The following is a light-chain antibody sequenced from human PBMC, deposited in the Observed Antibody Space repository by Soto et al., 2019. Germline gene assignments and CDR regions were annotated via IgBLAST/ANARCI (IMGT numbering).Light chain of an antibody. CDR1: SSDVGGYNY. V-gene: IGLV2-11*01. J-gene: IGLJ1*01. CDR3: CSYAGSPRYV. CDR2: DVS. Sequence: QSALTQPPSASGSPGQSVTISCTGTSSDVGGYNYVSWYPQHPGKAPKVMIYDVSELPSGVPDRVYGSKSGNTASLPISGLQAEDDVDYYCCSYAGSPRYVLGTGTKVTVL.